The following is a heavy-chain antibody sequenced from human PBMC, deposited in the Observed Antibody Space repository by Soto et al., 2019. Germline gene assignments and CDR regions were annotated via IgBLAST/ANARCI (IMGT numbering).Heavy chain of an antibody. CDR3: ARRYKSAGWFDP. J-gene: IGHJ5*02. V-gene: IGHV1-3*04. CDR2: INTANSNT. D-gene: IGHD1-1*01. CDR1: GYSFNTYA. Sequence: QVQLVQSGAEVKKPGASVRVSCQASGYSFNTYAIHWVRQAPGQGLEWMGWINTANSNTEYSQKFQGRVTFTRDTSATTAYMDLSSLRSEDTATYYCARRYKSAGWFDPWGQGTLVTVSS.